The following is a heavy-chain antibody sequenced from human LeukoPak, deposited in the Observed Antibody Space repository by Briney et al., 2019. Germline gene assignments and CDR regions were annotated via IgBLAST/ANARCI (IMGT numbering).Heavy chain of an antibody. V-gene: IGHV4-39*01. J-gene: IGHJ5*02. CDR2: IYYSGST. Sequence: SETLSLTCTVSGGSISSSSYYWGWIRQPPGKGLEWIGSIYYSGSTYYNPSLKSRVTISVDTSKNQFSLKLSSVTAADTAVYCCAREIFGVVKGWFDPWGQGTLVTVSS. CDR3: AREIFGVVKGWFDP. CDR1: GGSISSSSYY. D-gene: IGHD3-3*01.